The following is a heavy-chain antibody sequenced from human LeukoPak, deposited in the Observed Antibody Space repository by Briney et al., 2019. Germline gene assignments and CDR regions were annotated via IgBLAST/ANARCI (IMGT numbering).Heavy chain of an antibody. V-gene: IGHV3-48*03. CDR2: ISSSGSTI. CDR3: AREDYPHYFDY. CDR1: GFTFSSYE. J-gene: IGHJ4*02. D-gene: IGHD3-16*01. Sequence: GGSLRLSCAASGFTFSSYEMNWVRQAPGKGLEWVSYISSSGSTIYYADSVKGRFTISRDNAKNSLYLQMNSLRAEDTAVYYCAREDYPHYFDYWGQGTLVTVSS.